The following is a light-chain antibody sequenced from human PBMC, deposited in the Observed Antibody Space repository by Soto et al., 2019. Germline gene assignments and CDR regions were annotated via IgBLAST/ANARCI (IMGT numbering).Light chain of an antibody. V-gene: IGKV3-15*01. CDR3: HQYHNRPPLT. CDR2: GAS. Sequence: EIVMTQSPATLSVSPGNRATLSCRASQSVSSKLAWYQQKPGQAPRLLIYGASTRATGIPARFSGSGSGTEFTLTISSLQSEDVSVYHCHQYHNRPPLTFGGGTKVEI. CDR1: QSVSSK. J-gene: IGKJ4*01.